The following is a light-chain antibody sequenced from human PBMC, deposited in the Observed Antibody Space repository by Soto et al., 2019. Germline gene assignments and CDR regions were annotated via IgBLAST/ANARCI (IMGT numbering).Light chain of an antibody. J-gene: IGLJ2*01. V-gene: IGLV1-40*01. CDR2: GNT. Sequence: VLTQPPSVSGAPGQRVTISCTGSSSNIGAGYGVHWYQQLPGAAPKLLIYGNTNRPSGVPDRISGSQSGTSASLAITGLQAEDEADYYCQTADTSLSVVFGGGTQLTV. CDR1: SSNIGAGYG. CDR3: QTADTSLSVV.